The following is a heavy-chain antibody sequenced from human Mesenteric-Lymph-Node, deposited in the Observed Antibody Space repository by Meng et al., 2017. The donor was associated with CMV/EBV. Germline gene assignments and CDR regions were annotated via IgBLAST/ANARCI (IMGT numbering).Heavy chain of an antibody. J-gene: IGHJ4*02. CDR2: IYYNGNT. CDR1: GGSFSGYY. CDR3: ARDLRQWLTSPGYFDY. V-gene: IGHV4-59*01. D-gene: IGHD6-19*01. Sequence: SETLSLTCAVYGGSFSGYYWSWIRQPPGKGLEWIGYIYYNGNTNYNPSLESRVTISVDTSKNQFSLKLSSVTAADTAVYYCARDLRQWLTSPGYFDYWGQGTLVTVSS.